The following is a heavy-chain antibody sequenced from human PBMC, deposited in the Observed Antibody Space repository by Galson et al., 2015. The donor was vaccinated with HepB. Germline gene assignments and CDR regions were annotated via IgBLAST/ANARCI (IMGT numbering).Heavy chain of an antibody. V-gene: IGHV3-30*02. CDR2: IHYDGSSK. CDR3: AKDRGSSGWVDGFDI. CDR1: GFTFRSYA. D-gene: IGHD6-19*01. Sequence: SLRLSCAASGFTFRSYAMNWVRQAPGKGLEWVAFIHYDGSSKYYADSVKGRFTISRDNSKNTLYVQMNSLRAEDTAIYYCAKDRGSSGWVDGFDIWGQGTMVTVSS. J-gene: IGHJ3*02.